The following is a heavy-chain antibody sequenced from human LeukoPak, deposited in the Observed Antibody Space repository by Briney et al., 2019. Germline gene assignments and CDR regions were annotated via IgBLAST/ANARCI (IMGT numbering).Heavy chain of an antibody. CDR1: GGSISSYY. D-gene: IGHD3-22*01. J-gene: IGHJ6*03. CDR2: IYYSGST. CDR3: ARASLYYDRGGYYYYMDV. Sequence: SETLSLTCTVSGGSISSYYWSWIRQPPGKGLEWIGYIYYSGSTNYNPSLKSRVTISVDTSKNQFSLKLSSVTAADTAVYYCARASLYYDRGGYYYYMDVWGKGTTVTVSS. V-gene: IGHV4-59*01.